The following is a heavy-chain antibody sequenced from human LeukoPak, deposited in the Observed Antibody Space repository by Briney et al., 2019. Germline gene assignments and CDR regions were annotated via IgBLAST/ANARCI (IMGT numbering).Heavy chain of an antibody. CDR3: ARDRGIIVANPPFDY. V-gene: IGHV3-11*01. J-gene: IGHJ4*02. Sequence: PGGSLRLSCAASGFTFSDYYMSWIRQAPGEGLEWVSYISSSGSTIYYADSVKGRFTISRDNAKNSLYLQMNSLRAEDTAVYYCARDRGIIVANPPFDYWGQGTLVTVSS. CDR1: GFTFSDYY. D-gene: IGHD5-12*01. CDR2: ISSSGSTI.